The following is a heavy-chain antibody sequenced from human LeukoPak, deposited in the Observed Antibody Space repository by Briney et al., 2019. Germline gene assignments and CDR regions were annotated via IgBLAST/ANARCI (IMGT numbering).Heavy chain of an antibody. Sequence: GGSLRLSCAASGFTFSSYAMSWVRQAPGKGLEWGSAISGSGGSTYYADSVKGRFTISRDNSKNTLYLQMNSLRAEDTAVYYCAKDSLIHYDFWSGSPVDYWGQGTLVTVSS. J-gene: IGHJ4*02. CDR3: AKDSLIHYDFWSGSPVDY. CDR2: ISGSGGST. D-gene: IGHD3-3*01. CDR1: GFTFSSYA. V-gene: IGHV3-23*01.